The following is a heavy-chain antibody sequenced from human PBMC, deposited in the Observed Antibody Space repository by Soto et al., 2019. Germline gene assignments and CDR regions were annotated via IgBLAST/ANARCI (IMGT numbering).Heavy chain of an antibody. CDR3: ARDNGDYGPEYLDY. D-gene: IGHD4-17*01. Sequence: QVQLVESGGGVVQPGRSLRLSRAASGFTFSSYAMHWVRQAPGKGLEWVAVISYDGSNKYYADSVKGRFTISRDNSKNTLYLQMNSLRAEDTAVYYCARDNGDYGPEYLDYWGQGTLVTVSS. V-gene: IGHV3-30-3*01. CDR2: ISYDGSNK. J-gene: IGHJ4*02. CDR1: GFTFSSYA.